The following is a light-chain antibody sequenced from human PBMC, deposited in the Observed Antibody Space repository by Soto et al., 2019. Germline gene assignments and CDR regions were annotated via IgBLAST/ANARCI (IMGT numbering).Light chain of an antibody. V-gene: IGLV7-46*01. Sequence: QAVVTQEPSLTMSPGGTVTLTCGSSTGAVTSGHYPYWFQQKSGQAPRTLIYDTSNKRSWTPARFSGSLFGGKAALTLSGAQPEDEAEYYCLLFYGGTGVFGGGTQLTVL. CDR2: DTS. CDR1: TGAVTSGHY. J-gene: IGLJ2*01. CDR3: LLFYGGTGV.